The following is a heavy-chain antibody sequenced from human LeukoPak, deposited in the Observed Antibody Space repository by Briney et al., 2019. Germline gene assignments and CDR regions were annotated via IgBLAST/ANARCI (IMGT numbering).Heavy chain of an antibody. V-gene: IGHV3-21*01. CDR3: AREVWRDYYDSSGDFDY. CDR2: ITSSSSYI. J-gene: IGHJ4*02. CDR1: GFTFSSYS. Sequence: GGSLRLSCAASGFTFSSYSMNWVRQAPGKGLEWVSSITSSSSYIYYADSVKGRFTISRDNTKKSLYLQMSSLRAEDTAVYYCAREVWRDYYDSSGDFDYWGQGTLVTVSS. D-gene: IGHD3-22*01.